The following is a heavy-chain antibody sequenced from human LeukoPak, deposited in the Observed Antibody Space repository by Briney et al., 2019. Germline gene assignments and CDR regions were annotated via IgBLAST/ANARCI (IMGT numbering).Heavy chain of an antibody. CDR1: GDTFSDYT. J-gene: IGHJ5*01. D-gene: IGHD3-10*01. CDR3: ARGRYYGSGSKNWFDS. CDR2: IIPILGIA. V-gene: IGHV1-69*02. Sequence: ASVKVSCKTSGDTFSDYTVNWVRQGPGQGLEWVGRIIPILGIATYAQKFQDRVTITADRSTRTAYMELSSLRSEDTAVYYCARGRYYGSGSKNWFDSWGQGTPVTVSS.